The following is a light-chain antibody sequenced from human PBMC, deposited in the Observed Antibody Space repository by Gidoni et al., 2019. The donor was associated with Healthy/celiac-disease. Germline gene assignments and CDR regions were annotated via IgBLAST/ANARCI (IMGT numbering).Light chain of an antibody. CDR3: QQYDNLPLT. CDR2: DAS. J-gene: IGKJ4*01. Sequence: DIQVTTSPSSLSASVIDRVTITCQASQDISIYLNWYQQKPGKAPKLLIYDASNLETGVPSRFSGSGSGTDFTFTISSLQPEDIATYYCQQYDNLPLTFGGXTKVEIK. CDR1: QDISIY. V-gene: IGKV1-33*01.